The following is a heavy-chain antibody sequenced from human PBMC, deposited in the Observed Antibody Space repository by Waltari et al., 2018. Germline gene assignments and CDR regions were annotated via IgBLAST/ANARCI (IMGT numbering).Heavy chain of an antibody. CDR2: IYYTGST. Sequence: QVQLQESGPGLVKPSETLSLTCAVPGDSITNGRSSWAWIRQPPGKGLEWIGTIYYTGSTYYNPSLKSRVTISQHMSTNQFSLKLNSVSAADTAVYYCARQLWSGYFDRCDYWGQGTAVTVSS. D-gene: IGHD3-3*01. CDR3: ARQLWSGYFDRCDY. V-gene: IGHV4-39*01. CDR1: GDSITNGRSS. J-gene: IGHJ4*02.